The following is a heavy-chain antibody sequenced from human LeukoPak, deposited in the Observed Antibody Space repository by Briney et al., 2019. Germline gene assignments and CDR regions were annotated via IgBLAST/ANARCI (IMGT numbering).Heavy chain of an antibody. CDR3: ARGSGYSYGDDAFDI. D-gene: IGHD5-18*01. J-gene: IGHJ3*02. V-gene: IGHV1-8*02. Sequence: ASVKVSCKASGYTFTGYYMHWVRQAPGQGLEWMGWMNPNSGNTGYAQKFQGRVTMTRNTSISTAYMELSSLRSEDTAVYYCARGSGYSYGDDAFDIWGQGTMVTVSS. CDR1: GYTFTGYY. CDR2: MNPNSGNT.